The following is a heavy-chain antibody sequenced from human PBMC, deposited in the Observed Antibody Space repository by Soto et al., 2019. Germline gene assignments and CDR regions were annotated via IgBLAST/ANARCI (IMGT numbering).Heavy chain of an antibody. Sequence: EVQLVESGGGLVQPGGSLRLSCAASGFTFSSYSMNWVRQAPGKGLEWVSYISSSSSTIYYADSVKGRFTISRDNAKNSLYLQMNRLRDEDTAVYYCARGGAYLTCDYWGQGTLVTVSS. CDR3: ARGGAYLTCDY. CDR2: ISSSSSTI. J-gene: IGHJ4*02. D-gene: IGHD3-16*01. V-gene: IGHV3-48*02. CDR1: GFTFSSYS.